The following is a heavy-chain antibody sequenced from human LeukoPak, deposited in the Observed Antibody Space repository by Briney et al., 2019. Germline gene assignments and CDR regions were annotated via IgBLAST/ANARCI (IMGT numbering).Heavy chain of an antibody. CDR2: INRDGSST. D-gene: IGHD3-22*01. CDR3: ARPDSSGHSTN. V-gene: IGHV3-74*01. J-gene: IGHJ4*02. Sequence: AGSLSLTCTASGFSFNNYWMHWVRQAPGLGLVWVSRINRDGSSTNYVDSVKGRFTISRDNAKNTLYLQMDSLTAEDTAMYYCARPDSSGHSTNWGQGTLVTVSS. CDR1: GFSFNNYW.